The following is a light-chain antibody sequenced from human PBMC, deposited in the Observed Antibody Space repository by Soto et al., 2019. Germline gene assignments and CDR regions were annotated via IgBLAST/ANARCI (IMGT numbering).Light chain of an antibody. V-gene: IGKV3-20*01. Sequence: EIVLTQSPGTLSLSSGERVTLSCRASQSVSSSYLAWYQQKPGQAPRLLIYDASSRATGIPDRFSGSGSGTDFALTISSLQPEDFATYYCQQANSFPPTFGGGTKVDIK. CDR2: DAS. J-gene: IGKJ4*01. CDR3: QQANSFPPT. CDR1: QSVSSSY.